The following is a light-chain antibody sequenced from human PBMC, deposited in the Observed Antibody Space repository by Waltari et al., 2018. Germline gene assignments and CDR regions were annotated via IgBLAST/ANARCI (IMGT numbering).Light chain of an antibody. CDR1: QSVSRY. V-gene: IGKV3-11*01. CDR2: DAS. CDR3: QQRYTWSIT. J-gene: IGKJ5*01. Sequence: EIVLTQSPATLSLSPGERATLSCRASQSVSRYLAWYQQKPGQPPRLLIYDASNRATDIPARFSGSGSGTDFTLTISSLDPADFTVYYCQQRYTWSITFGQGTRLDIK.